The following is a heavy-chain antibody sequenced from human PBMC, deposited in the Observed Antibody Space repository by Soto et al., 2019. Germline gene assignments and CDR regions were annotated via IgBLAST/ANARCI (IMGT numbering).Heavy chain of an antibody. D-gene: IGHD4-17*01. V-gene: IGHV4-61*01. CDR2: IHSSGST. CDR3: AILTKPTAVTTAFRGGYGLDV. Sequence: PSETLSLTCTFSCGSVSSGNYFWSWIRQPPGKGLEWIGYIHSSGSTNYNPSLKSRVTISLDTSRNQFSLKLTSVTAADTAVYYCAILTKPTAVTTAFRGGYGLDVWGQGTTVTVSS. CDR1: CGSVSSGNYF. J-gene: IGHJ6*02.